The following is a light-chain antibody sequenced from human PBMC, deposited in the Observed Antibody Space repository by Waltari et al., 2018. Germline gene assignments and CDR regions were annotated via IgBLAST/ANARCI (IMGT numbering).Light chain of an antibody. CDR3: QHYYNFPET. CDR1: QTISNL. CDR2: ETS. Sequence: DIQMTQSPSTLSASVGARVTITCRASQTISNLLAWYQQKPGKVPKLLIYETSSLHSGVPSRFSGSGSGTDFTLTISSLQPDDFATYYCQHYYNFPETFGQGTKVEVK. J-gene: IGKJ1*01. V-gene: IGKV1-5*03.